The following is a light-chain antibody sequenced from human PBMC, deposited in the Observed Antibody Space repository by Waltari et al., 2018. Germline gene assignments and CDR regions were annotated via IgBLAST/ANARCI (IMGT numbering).Light chain of an antibody. V-gene: IGKV3-11*01. CDR1: QSVSSP. J-gene: IGKJ3*01. CDR3: QQRTKWPPGFT. Sequence: EIVLTQSPATLSLSPGERATLSCRASQSVSSPLAWYQQKPGQAPRLLIYDASNRATGIPARFSGSGSGTDFTLTISSLESEDYAVYYCQQRTKWPPGFTFGPGTKVDIK. CDR2: DAS.